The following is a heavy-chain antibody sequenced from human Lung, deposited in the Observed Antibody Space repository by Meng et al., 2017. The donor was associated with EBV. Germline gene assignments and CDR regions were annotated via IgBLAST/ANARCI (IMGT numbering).Heavy chain of an antibody. CDR2: INRDTANP. D-gene: IGHD2/OR15-2a*01. CDR3: SRGDFGSTGKYLFSF. J-gene: IGHJ4*02. CDR1: GNTFANYA. Sequence: GHAVASGFELGKAGASCEGSVKGSGNTFANYASNWVRRCPRQGPGWVGEINRDTANPTYAQGFTGRFVFSLDTSVRKAYMQVSSLEGEDTSVYFCSRGDFGSTGKYLFSFWGQGTLVTVSS. V-gene: IGHV7-4-1*02.